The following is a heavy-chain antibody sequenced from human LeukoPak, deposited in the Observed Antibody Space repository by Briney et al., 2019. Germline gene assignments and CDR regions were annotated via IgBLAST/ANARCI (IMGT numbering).Heavy chain of an antibody. V-gene: IGHV3-48*01. CDR1: GFTFSSYS. Sequence: GGSLRLSCAASGFTFSSYSMNWVRQAPGKGQEWVSYISSSSSTIYYADSVKGRFTFSRDNAKNSLYLQMNSLRAEDTAVYYCARDSSGYDFWSGYYTWPKGDAFDIWGQGTMVTVSS. CDR3: ARDSSGYDFWSGYYTWPKGDAFDI. J-gene: IGHJ3*02. D-gene: IGHD3-3*01. CDR2: ISSSSSTI.